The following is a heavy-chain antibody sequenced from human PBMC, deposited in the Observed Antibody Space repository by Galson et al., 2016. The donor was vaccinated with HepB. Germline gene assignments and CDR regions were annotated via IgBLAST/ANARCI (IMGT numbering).Heavy chain of an antibody. D-gene: IGHD5-24*01. V-gene: IGHV3-23*01. J-gene: IGHJ6*03. CDR1: GFTFSSYA. CDR3: AKRGGATQLQGGNFYYYYYMDD. Sequence: SLRLSCAASGFTFSSYAMSWVRQAPGKGLEWVSGISGSGDTTYYADSVKGRFTISRDNSKNTVYLQMNSLRVEDTAVYYCAKRGGATQLQGGNFYYYYYMDDWGKGPTVTVSS. CDR2: ISGSGDTT.